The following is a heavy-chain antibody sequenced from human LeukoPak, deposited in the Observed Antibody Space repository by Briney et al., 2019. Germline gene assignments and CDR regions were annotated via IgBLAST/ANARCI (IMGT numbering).Heavy chain of an antibody. J-gene: IGHJ4*02. V-gene: IGHV4-39*07. Sequence: EPSETLSLTCSVSGGSITKNGYYWGWIRQSPETGLEWIGSMHYSGSTYYNPSLDSRVTISVDTSKNQFSLKLTSVTAADTAVYYCCGSGWFAGPFGYWGQGALVTVSS. CDR1: GGSITKNGYY. D-gene: IGHD6-19*01. CDR3: CGSGWFAGPFGY. CDR2: MHYSGST.